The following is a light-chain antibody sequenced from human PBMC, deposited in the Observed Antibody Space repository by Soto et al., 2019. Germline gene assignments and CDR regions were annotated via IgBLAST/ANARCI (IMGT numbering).Light chain of an antibody. V-gene: IGLV2-8*01. CDR2: EVN. CDR3: SPYAGSNSLGV. Sequence: QSVLTQPPSASGSPGQSVTISCTGTSSDVGGYNYVSWYQHHPGKAPKLMIYEVNKRPSGVSDRFSGSKSGNTASLTVSGLQAEDEADYDCSPYAGSNSLGVFGGGTKLTVL. CDR1: SSDVGGYNY. J-gene: IGLJ3*02.